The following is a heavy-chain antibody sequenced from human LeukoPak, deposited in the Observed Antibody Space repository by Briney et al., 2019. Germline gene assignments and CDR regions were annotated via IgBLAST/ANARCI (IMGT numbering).Heavy chain of an antibody. CDR3: ARGGSVFAYFFDY. Sequence: PGGSLRLSCAASGFTFASYWMSWVRQAPGKGLEWVANIKQDGHEKYYADSLKGRFTISRDSSTNTLYLQLSSLRAEDTAIYYCARGGSVFAYFFDYWGQGTLVTVSS. CDR2: IKQDGHEK. V-gene: IGHV3-7*03. CDR1: GFTFASYW. J-gene: IGHJ4*02. D-gene: IGHD3-10*01.